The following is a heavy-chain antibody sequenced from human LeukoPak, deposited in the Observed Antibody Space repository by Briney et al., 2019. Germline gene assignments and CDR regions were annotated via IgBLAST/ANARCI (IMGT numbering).Heavy chain of an antibody. Sequence: HGGSLRLSCAASGFTFSSYGMHWVRQAPGKGLEWVAFIRYDGSNKYYADSVKGRFTISRDNSKNTLYLQMNSLRAEDTAVYYCARLERPIFGVVNPSRDAFDIWGQGTMVTVSS. V-gene: IGHV3-30*02. CDR3: ARLERPIFGVVNPSRDAFDI. CDR2: IRYDGSNK. CDR1: GFTFSSYG. D-gene: IGHD3-3*01. J-gene: IGHJ3*02.